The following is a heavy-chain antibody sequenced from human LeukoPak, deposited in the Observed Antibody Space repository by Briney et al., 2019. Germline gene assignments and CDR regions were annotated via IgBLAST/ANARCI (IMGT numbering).Heavy chain of an antibody. J-gene: IGHJ5*02. V-gene: IGHV4-59*01. D-gene: IGHD3-10*01. CDR3: ATSNYGSGTYYNWFDP. CDR2: IYSIGTT. CDR1: GGSISRNY. Sequence: SETLSLTCTVSGGSISRNYWSWIRQTPGKGLEWIGYIYSIGTTNYNPSLKSRLTISIDTSKNQFSLKLSSVTAADTAIYYCATSNYGSGTYYNWFDPWGQGTLVTVSS.